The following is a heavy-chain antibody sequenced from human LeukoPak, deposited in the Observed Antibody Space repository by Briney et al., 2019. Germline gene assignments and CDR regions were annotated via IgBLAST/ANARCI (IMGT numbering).Heavy chain of an antibody. Sequence: GGSLRLSCAASGFTFSNYGVHWVRQAPGKGLEWVAFIRYDGSNKYYADSVKGRFTISRDNSKNTLYLQMDSLRAEGTALYYCAKPLAGYSSAFDYWGQGTLVTVSS. D-gene: IGHD5-18*01. CDR2: IRYDGSNK. J-gene: IGHJ4*02. V-gene: IGHV3-30*02. CDR1: GFTFSNYG. CDR3: AKPLAGYSSAFDY.